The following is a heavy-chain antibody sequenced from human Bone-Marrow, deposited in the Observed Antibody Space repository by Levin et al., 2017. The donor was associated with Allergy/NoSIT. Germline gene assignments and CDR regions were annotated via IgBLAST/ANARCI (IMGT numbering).Heavy chain of an antibody. J-gene: IGHJ4*02. CDR3: AKEGIGLGDFDY. V-gene: IGHV3-23*01. Sequence: PGGSLRLSCAASGFIFSSYAMSWVRQAPGKGLEWVSSVGGSGDNTYYADSVKGRFTISRDNSKNTLFLQMSSLTAEDTAVYFCAKEGIGLGDFDYWGQGTLVTVSS. CDR2: VGGSGDNT. D-gene: IGHD3-3*02. CDR1: GFIFSSYA.